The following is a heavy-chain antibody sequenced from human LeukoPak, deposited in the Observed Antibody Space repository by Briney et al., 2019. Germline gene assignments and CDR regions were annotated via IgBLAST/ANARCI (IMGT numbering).Heavy chain of an antibody. CDR2: IRGGGDNI. CDR3: AGYCSTGGSCYSGFDY. Sequence: PGGSLRLSCAASGFTFSRYAMSWVRQAPGKGLEWVSIIRGGGDNIDYADSVKGRFTISRDNSKNTVYFQMNSLRAEDTAIYYCAGYCSTGGSCYSGFDYWGQGTLVTVSS. D-gene: IGHD2-15*01. V-gene: IGHV3-23*01. CDR1: GFTFSRYA. J-gene: IGHJ4*02.